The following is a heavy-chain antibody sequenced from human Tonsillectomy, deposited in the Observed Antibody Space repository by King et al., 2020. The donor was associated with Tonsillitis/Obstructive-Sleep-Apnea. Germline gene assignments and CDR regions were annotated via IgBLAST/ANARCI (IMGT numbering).Heavy chain of an antibody. J-gene: IGHJ6*02. CDR3: AIIPYASYGMDV. CDR1: GYRFINYW. D-gene: IGHD2-8*01. Sequence: VQLVESGAEVKKPGESLRISCKGSGYRFINYWITWVRQMPGKGLEWMGRIDPTDSYTNYNPSFQGHVTISADKSISTAYLQWSSLKASDTAMYYCAIIPYASYGMDVWGLGTTVTVSS. V-gene: IGHV5-10-1*03. CDR2: IDPTDSYT.